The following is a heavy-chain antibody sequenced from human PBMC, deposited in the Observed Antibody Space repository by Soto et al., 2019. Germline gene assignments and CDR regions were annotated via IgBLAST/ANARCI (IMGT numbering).Heavy chain of an antibody. CDR2: INPNGGVT. V-gene: IGHV1-2*04. Sequence: QVQLVQSGAEVRKPGASVTVSCRSSGDSFNDYYIHWVRQAPGQGFEWMGWINPNGGVTKYAQKFQGCVSMTRETSIRTGYMQLSRLRSDDTAVYYCARESGAATATLDYYCFYMEGWGTGTTVTVSS. CDR3: ARESGAATATLDYYCFYMEG. J-gene: IGHJ6*03. CDR1: GDSFNDYY. D-gene: IGHD6-25*01.